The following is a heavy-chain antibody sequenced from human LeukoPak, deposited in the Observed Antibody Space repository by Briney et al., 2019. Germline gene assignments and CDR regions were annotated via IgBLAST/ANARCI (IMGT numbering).Heavy chain of an antibody. CDR1: GYTFTSYY. V-gene: IGHV1-46*01. D-gene: IGHD3-10*01. CDR2: INPSGGST. J-gene: IGHJ4*02. CDR3: ASTHHIRFGDHTEAPLGY. Sequence: GASVKVSCKASGYTFTSYYMHWVRQAPGQGLEWVGIINPSGGSTSYAQKFQGRVTMTRDTSTSTVYMELSSLRSEDTAVYYCASTHHIRFGDHTEAPLGYWGQGTLLTVSS.